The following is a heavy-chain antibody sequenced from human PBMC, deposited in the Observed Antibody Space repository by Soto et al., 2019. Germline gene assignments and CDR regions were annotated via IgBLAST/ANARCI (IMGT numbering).Heavy chain of an antibody. CDR3: VRGNNYGDCLDY. J-gene: IGHJ4*02. CDR2: NYYSGST. CDR1: GGSISSGGYN. V-gene: IGHV4-31*03. Sequence: QVQLQESGPGLVKPSQTLSLTCTVSGGSISSGGYNWSCSRQHPGKGRERIGYNYYSGSTYYNPSLKSRVTISSVKTKIQFSPKMSSVTAADTAVYYGVRGNNYGDCLDYWGQGTLVTVSS. D-gene: IGHD4-17*01.